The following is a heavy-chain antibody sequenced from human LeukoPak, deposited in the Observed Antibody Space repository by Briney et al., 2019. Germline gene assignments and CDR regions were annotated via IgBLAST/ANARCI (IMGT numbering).Heavy chain of an antibody. V-gene: IGHV4-59*01. D-gene: IGHD2-2*02. CDR1: GGSIRTYY. CDR3: ARGLGYCSSTSCYNHYGMDV. J-gene: IGHJ6*02. Sequence: SETLSLTCTGSGGSIRTYYWSWIRQPPGKGLEWIGFIYYSGSTKYNPSLKSRVTISVDTSKNQFSLKLSSVTAADTAVYYCARGLGYCSSTSCYNHYGMDVWGQGTTVTVSS. CDR2: IYYSGST.